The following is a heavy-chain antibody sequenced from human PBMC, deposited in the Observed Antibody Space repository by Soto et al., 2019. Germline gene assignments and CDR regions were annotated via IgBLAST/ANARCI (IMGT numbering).Heavy chain of an antibody. Sequence: ASMKVSWNASGYTFTSYGISWVRHAPGQGLEWMGWISAYNGNTNYTQKLQGRVTMTTDTSTSTAYMELRSLRSDDTAVYYCARDPPGLYYYDSSGYSDYWGEGTLVTVSS. V-gene: IGHV1-18*04. D-gene: IGHD3-22*01. CDR3: ARDPPGLYYYDSSGYSDY. CDR2: ISAYNGNT. J-gene: IGHJ4*02. CDR1: GYTFTSYG.